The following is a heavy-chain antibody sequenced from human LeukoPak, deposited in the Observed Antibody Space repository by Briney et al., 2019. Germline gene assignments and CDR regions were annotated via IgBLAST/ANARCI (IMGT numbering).Heavy chain of an antibody. Sequence: GGSLRLSCAASGFTVSSNYMSWVRQAPGKGLEWVSVIYSGGSTYYADSVKGRLTISRDNSKNTLYLQMNSLRAEDTAVYYCARSASALHDAFDIWGQGTMVTVSS. J-gene: IGHJ3*02. V-gene: IGHV3-53*01. CDR3: ARSASALHDAFDI. CDR2: IYSGGST. CDR1: GFTVSSNY.